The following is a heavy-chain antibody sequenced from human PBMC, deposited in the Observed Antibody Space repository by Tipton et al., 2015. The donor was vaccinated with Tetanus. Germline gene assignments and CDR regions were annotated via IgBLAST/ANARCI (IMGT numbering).Heavy chain of an antibody. Sequence: TLSLTCALSGGLITTGGYSWGWIRQTPGQGLEWIGYIYQTDSTYYNPSLRSRLTLSLQRSKNQVSLKLSSVTAADTAVYYCVRGRGLGAYSFGFEYWGQGALVTVSS. CDR3: VRGRGLGAYSFGFEY. V-gene: IGHV4-30-2*01. CDR1: GGLITTGGYS. D-gene: IGHD5-12*01. J-gene: IGHJ4*02. CDR2: IYQTDST.